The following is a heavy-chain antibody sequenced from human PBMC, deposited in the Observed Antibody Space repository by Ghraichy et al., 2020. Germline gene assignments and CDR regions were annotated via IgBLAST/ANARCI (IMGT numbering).Heavy chain of an antibody. CDR2: IYYSGST. Sequence: SETLSLTCNVSGGSISSSYWSWIRQRPGKGLEWIGYIYYSGSTNYNPSLKSRVTISVDTSKNQFSLKLSSVTAADTAVYYCASGVWYFDLWGRGTLVTVSS. V-gene: IGHV4-59*01. CDR3: ASGVWYFDL. J-gene: IGHJ2*01. CDR1: GGSISSSY. D-gene: IGHD2-8*01.